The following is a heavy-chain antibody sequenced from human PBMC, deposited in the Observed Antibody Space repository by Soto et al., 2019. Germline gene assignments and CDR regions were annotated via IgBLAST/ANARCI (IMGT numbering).Heavy chain of an antibody. J-gene: IGHJ6*02. V-gene: IGHV3-30-3*01. CDR2: ISYDGSNK. Sequence: PGGSLRLSCAASGLTFSSYAMHWVRQAPGKGLEWVAVISYDGSNKYYAGSVKGRFTISRDNSKNTLYLQMNSLRTDDTAVYYCARVRYSSSWSNYHYYYGMDVWGQGTTVTVSS. CDR3: ARVRYSSSWSNYHYYYGMDV. D-gene: IGHD6-13*01. CDR1: GLTFSSYA.